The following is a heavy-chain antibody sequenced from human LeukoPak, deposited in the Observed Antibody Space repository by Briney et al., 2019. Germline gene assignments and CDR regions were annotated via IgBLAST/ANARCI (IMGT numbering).Heavy chain of an antibody. V-gene: IGHV3-64*01. Sequence: GGSLRLSCAASGFTFSSYAMRWVRQAPGKGLEYVSAISSNGGSTYYANSVKGRFTISRDNSKNTLYLQMGSLRAEDMAVYYCARSGQSDAFDIWGQGTMVTVSS. CDR2: ISSNGGST. CDR3: ARSGQSDAFDI. CDR1: GFTFSSYA. J-gene: IGHJ3*02.